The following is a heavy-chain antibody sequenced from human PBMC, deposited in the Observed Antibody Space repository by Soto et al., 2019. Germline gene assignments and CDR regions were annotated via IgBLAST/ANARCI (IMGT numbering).Heavy chain of an antibody. J-gene: IGHJ3*02. CDR2: ISGSGGST. CDR3: ARRREGSSYYTDDAFDI. CDR1: GFTFSSYA. Sequence: GGSLRLSCAASGFTFSSYAMSWVRQAPGKGLEWVSAISGSGGSTYYADSVKGRFTISRDNSKNTLYLQMNSLRAEDTAVYYCARRREGSSYYTDDAFDIWGQGTMVTVSS. V-gene: IGHV3-23*01. D-gene: IGHD3-22*01.